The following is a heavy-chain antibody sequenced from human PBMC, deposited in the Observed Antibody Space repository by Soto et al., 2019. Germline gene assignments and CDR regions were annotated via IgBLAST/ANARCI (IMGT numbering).Heavy chain of an antibody. Sequence: SETLSLTCTVSGGSISSSSYYWGWIRQPPGKGLEWIGSIYYSGSTYYNPSLKSRVTISVDTSKNQFSLKLSSVTAADTAVYYCARRNFYYGMDVWGQGTTVTVSS. CDR3: ARRNFYYGMDV. J-gene: IGHJ6*02. V-gene: IGHV4-39*01. D-gene: IGHD1-7*01. CDR1: GGSISSSSYY. CDR2: IYYSGST.